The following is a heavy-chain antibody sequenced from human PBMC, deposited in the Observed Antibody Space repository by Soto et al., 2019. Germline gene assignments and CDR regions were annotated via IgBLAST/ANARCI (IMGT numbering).Heavy chain of an antibody. Sequence: SETLSLTCTVSGGSISSSSYYWGWIRQPPGKGLGWIGSIYYSGSTYYNPSLKSRVTISVDTSKNQFSLKLNSVTAADSAVYFCARLEGLATISYYFDFWGPGALVTVSP. CDR3: ARLEGLATISYYFDF. CDR1: GGSISSSSYY. J-gene: IGHJ4*02. CDR2: IYYSGST. D-gene: IGHD3-9*01. V-gene: IGHV4-39*01.